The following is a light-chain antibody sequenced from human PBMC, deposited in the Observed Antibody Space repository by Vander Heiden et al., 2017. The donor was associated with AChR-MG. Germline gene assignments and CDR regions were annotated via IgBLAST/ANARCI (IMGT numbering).Light chain of an antibody. CDR2: GAS. Sequence: MTQSPATLSVSPEERATLSRRASQSVSSNLAWYQQNPGQAPRLLIYGASTRATGIPARFSGSGSGTEFTLTISSLQSEDFAVYYCQQYNNWPPMYTFGQGTKLEIK. J-gene: IGKJ2*01. V-gene: IGKV3-15*01. CDR1: QSVSSN. CDR3: QQYNNWPPMYT.